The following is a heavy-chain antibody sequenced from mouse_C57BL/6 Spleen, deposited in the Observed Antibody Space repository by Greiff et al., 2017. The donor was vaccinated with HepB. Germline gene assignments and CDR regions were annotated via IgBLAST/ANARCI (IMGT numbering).Heavy chain of an antibody. D-gene: IGHD2-3*01. CDR1: GYTFTSYW. CDR3: ARKIWDDGYSYFDY. J-gene: IGHJ2*01. Sequence: QVHVKQPGAELVKPGASVKLSCKASGYTFTSYWMHWVKQRPGQGLEWIGMIHPNSGSTNYNEKFKSKATLTVDKSSSTAYMQLSSLTSEDSAVYYCARKIWDDGYSYFDYWGQGTTLTVSS. CDR2: IHPNSGST. V-gene: IGHV1-64*01.